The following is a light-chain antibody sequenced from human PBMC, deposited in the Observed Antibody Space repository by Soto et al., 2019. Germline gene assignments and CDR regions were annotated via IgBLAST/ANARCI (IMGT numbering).Light chain of an antibody. J-gene: IGLJ3*02. CDR1: SSDVGSYNL. CDR3: CSFATSGTWV. Sequence: QSALTQPASVSGSPGQSITISCTGTSSDVGSYNLVSWYQHHPGKAPKLMISEGNKRPSGISNRFSGSKSGNTASLTISGLQAEDEADYYCCSFATSGTWVFGGGTKLTVL. CDR2: EGN. V-gene: IGLV2-23*01.